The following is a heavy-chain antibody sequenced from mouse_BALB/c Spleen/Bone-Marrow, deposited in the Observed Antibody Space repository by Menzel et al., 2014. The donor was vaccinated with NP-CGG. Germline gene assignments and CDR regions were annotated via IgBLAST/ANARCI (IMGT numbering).Heavy chain of an antibody. Sequence: VQLQQSGAELVKPGASVKLSCKASGYTFTSYYMYWVKQRPGQSLEWIGGINPSNGGTNSNEKFKSKATLTVDKSSSAAYMQLGSLTSEDSAVYYCTRYTYGDYPYYYAMDYWGQGTSVTVSS. V-gene: IGHV1S81*02. D-gene: IGHD2-13*01. CDR3: TRYTYGDYPYYYAMDY. CDR2: INPSNGGT. CDR1: GYTFTSYY. J-gene: IGHJ4*01.